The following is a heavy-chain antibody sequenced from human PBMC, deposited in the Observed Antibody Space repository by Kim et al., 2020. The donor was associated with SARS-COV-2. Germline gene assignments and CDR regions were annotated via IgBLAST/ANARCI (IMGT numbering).Heavy chain of an antibody. CDR3: ARVYCSSTSCQYYFDY. J-gene: IGHJ4*02. CDR1: GYNFSDYA. CDR2: INAGNGIA. D-gene: IGHD2-2*01. Sequence: ASVKVSCKASGYNFSDYAIHWARQAPGQRLEWMGWINAGNGIAKYSQKFQDRVTITRDTSANTAYMEVSSLRSEDTAVYYCARVYCSSTSCQYYFDYWGQGTQVTVSS. V-gene: IGHV1-3*01.